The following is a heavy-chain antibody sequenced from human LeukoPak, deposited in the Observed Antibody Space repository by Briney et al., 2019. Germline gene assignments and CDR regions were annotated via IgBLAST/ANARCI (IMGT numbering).Heavy chain of an antibody. CDR3: AKEVVPKQDKALDY. D-gene: IGHD6-6*01. Sequence: TGRSLRLSCAASGFTFSSYGMHWVRQAPGKGLEWVAVIWYDGSNKYYADSVKGRFTISRDNPKNTLYLQMNSLRAEDTAVYYCAKEVVPKQDKALDYWGQGTLVTVSS. J-gene: IGHJ4*02. V-gene: IGHV3-33*06. CDR2: IWYDGSNK. CDR1: GFTFSSYG.